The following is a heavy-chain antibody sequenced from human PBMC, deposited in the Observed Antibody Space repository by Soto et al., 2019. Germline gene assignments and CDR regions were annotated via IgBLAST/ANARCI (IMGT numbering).Heavy chain of an antibody. V-gene: IGHV4-31*03. CDR1: GGSISSGGYY. Sequence: SETLSLTCTVSGGSISSGGYYWSWIRQHPGKGLEWIGYIYYSGSTYYNPSLKSRVTISVDTSKNQFSLKLSSVTAADTAVYYCARLTAMVTSIDYWGQGTLVTVSS. CDR2: IYYSGST. D-gene: IGHD5-18*01. J-gene: IGHJ4*02. CDR3: ARLTAMVTSIDY.